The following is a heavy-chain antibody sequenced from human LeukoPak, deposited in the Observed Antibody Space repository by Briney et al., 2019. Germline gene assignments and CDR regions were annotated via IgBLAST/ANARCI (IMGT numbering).Heavy chain of an antibody. CDR2: INPNSGAT. CDR3: ARAEGAVYGMDV. J-gene: IGHJ6*02. CDR1: GYTFSGYY. D-gene: IGHD4-11*01. Sequence: GASVKVSCTASGYTFSGYYMHWVRQAPGQGLEWMGWINPNSGATTYAQKFQGRVTLTRDTSISTAYMELNSLRSDDTAVFYCARAEGAVYGMDVWGQGTTVTVSS. V-gene: IGHV1-2*02.